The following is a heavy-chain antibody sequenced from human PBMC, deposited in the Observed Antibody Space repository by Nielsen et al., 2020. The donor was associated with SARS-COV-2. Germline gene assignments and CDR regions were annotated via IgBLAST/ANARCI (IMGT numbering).Heavy chain of an antibody. V-gene: IGHV3-23*01. D-gene: IGHD3-10*01. J-gene: IGHJ6*03. CDR3: AKAYGSGSYYGYYYYMDV. CDR1: GFTFSSYA. Sequence: GGSLRLSCAASGFTFSSYAMSWVRQAPGKGLEWVSAISGSGGSTYYADSVKGRFTISRDNSKNTLYLQMNSLRAEDTAVYYCAKAYGSGSYYGYYYYMDVWGKGTTVTVSS. CDR2: ISGSGGST.